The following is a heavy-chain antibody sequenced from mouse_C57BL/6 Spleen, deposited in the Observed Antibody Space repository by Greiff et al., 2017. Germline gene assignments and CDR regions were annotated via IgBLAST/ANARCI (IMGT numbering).Heavy chain of an antibody. CDR3: ARSPNYYGSSYLDY. J-gene: IGHJ2*01. V-gene: IGHV7-3*01. CDR1: GFTFTDYY. D-gene: IGHD1-1*01. CDR2: IRNKANGYTT. Sequence: EVMLVESGGGLVQPGGSLSLSCAASGFTFTDYYMSWVRQPPGKALEWLGFIRNKANGYTTEYSASVKGRFTISRDNSQSILYLQMNALRAEDSATYYCARSPNYYGSSYLDYWGQGTTLTVSS.